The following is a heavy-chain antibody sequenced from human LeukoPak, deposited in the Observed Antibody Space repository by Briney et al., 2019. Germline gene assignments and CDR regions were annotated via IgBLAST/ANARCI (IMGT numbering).Heavy chain of an antibody. CDR1: GGSLSGYY. J-gene: IGHJ4*02. CDR3: ARGRSTSWQLPFDY. CDR2: INHSGST. V-gene: IGHV4-34*01. D-gene: IGHD2-2*01. Sequence: SETLSLTCAVYGGSLSGYYWSWIRQPPGKGLEWIGEINHSGSTNYNPSLKSRVTISVDTSKNQFSLKLSSVTAADTAVYYCARGRSTSWQLPFDYWGQGTLVTVSS.